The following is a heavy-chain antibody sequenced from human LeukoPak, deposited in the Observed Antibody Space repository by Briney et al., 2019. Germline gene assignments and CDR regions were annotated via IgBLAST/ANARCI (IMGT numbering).Heavy chain of an antibody. Sequence: ASVKVSCKASGYTFTNYYVHWVRQAPGQGLEWMGWINANSGATNYAQKFQGRVTMTRDTSISTAYMELSRLTSDDTAVYYCASLRLVDYWGQGTPVTVSS. CDR1: GYTFTNYY. CDR2: INANSGAT. V-gene: IGHV1-2*02. D-gene: IGHD3-3*01. CDR3: ASLRLVDY. J-gene: IGHJ4*02.